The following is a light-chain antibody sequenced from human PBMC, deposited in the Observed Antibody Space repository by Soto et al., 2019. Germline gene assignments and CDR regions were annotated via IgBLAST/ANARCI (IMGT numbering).Light chain of an antibody. V-gene: IGKV1-5*03. CDR1: QSISNW. CDR2: KAY. Sequence: DIPMTQSPSTLSASVGDRVTITCRASQSISNWLAWYQQRPGKAPKLLIYKAYSLEGGVPSRFSGSGSGTEFTLTISSLQPDDFATYYCQQYNTYSRTFGQGTKVEIK. J-gene: IGKJ1*01. CDR3: QQYNTYSRT.